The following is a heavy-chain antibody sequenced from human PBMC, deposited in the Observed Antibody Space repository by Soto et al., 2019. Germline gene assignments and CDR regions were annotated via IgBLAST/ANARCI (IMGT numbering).Heavy chain of an antibody. V-gene: IGHV4-30-4*01. CDR2: IYYSGST. CDR3: ASASRGNDYGDSEADY. D-gene: IGHD4-17*01. CDR1: GGSISSGDYY. J-gene: IGHJ4*02. Sequence: QVQLQESGPGLVKPSQTLSLTCTVSGGSISSGDYYWSWIRQPPGKGLEWIGYIYYSGSTYYNPSLKSRVTISVDTSKNQFALKLSSVTAADTAVYYCASASRGNDYGDSEADYWGQGTLFTVSS.